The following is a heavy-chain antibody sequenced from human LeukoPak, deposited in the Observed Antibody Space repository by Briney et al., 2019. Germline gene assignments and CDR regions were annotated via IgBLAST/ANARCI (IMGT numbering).Heavy chain of an antibody. J-gene: IGHJ4*01. CDR3: ASSYSSRWYYFDH. D-gene: IGHD6-13*01. CDR2: INHTGAT. V-gene: IGHV4-34*01. Sequence: SETLSLTCAVYGGSFSDLFWNWIRQPPGKGLEWIGEINHTGATNYNPSLKSRVTISVDTSKNQLSLKLTSVTAADTAVYYCASSYSSRWYYFDHWGHGTLVTASS. CDR1: GGSFSDLF.